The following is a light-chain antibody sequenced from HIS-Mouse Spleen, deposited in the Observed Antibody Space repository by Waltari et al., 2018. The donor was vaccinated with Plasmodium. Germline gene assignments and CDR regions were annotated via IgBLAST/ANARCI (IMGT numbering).Light chain of an antibody. CDR2: GAS. CDR1: QSVSSN. Sequence: EIVMTQSPATLSVSPGEGAPLSCRASQSVSSNLAWYQQKPGQAPRLLIYGASTRSTGIPARCSGSGSGTEFTLTISSLQSEDFAVYYCQQYNNWSFTFGPGTKVDIK. J-gene: IGKJ3*01. CDR3: QQYNNWSFT. V-gene: IGKV3-15*01.